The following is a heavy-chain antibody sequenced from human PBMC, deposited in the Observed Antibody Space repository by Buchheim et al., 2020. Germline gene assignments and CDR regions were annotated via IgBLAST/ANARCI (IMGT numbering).Heavy chain of an antibody. V-gene: IGHV4-31*03. CDR1: GGSISSGGYY. CDR3: VRFGQTHTTYYYDSSGYYFDY. CDR2: IYYSGST. J-gene: IGHJ4*02. D-gene: IGHD3-22*01. Sequence: QVQLQESGPGLVKPSQTLSLTCTVSGGSISSGGYYWSWSRQHPGKGLEWSGYIYYSGSTYYNPSLKSRVTISEDTSKNQFSLKLSSVTAADTAVYYCVRFGQTHTTYYYDSSGYYFDYWGQGTL.